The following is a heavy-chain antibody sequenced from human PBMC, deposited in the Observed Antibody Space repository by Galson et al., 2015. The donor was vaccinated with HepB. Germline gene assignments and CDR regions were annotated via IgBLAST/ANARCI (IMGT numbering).Heavy chain of an antibody. CDR3: TRSFTVTTHAPGY. V-gene: IGHV3-72*01. CDR2: SRNKANSYTT. J-gene: IGHJ4*02. D-gene: IGHD4-17*01. CDR1: GFTFSDHY. Sequence: SLRLSCAASGFTFSDHYMDWVRQAPGKGLEWVGRSRNKANSYTTEYAASVKGRFSISRDDSKNSLYLQMDSLKSEDTAVYYCTRSFTVTTHAPGYWGQGTQVTVSS.